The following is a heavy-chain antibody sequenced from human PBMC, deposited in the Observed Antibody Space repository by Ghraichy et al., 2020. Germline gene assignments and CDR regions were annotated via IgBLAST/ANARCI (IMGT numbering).Heavy chain of an antibody. Sequence: VKVYCKASGYTFTSYGISWVRQAPGQGLEWMGWISAYNGNTNYAQKLQGRVTMTTDTSTSTAYMELRSLRSDDTAVYYCARDWDSLGYCSGGSCYSEGYYYYGMDVWGQGTTVTVSS. V-gene: IGHV1-18*01. CDR2: ISAYNGNT. CDR3: ARDWDSLGYCSGGSCYSEGYYYYGMDV. J-gene: IGHJ6*02. D-gene: IGHD2-15*01. CDR1: GYTFTSYG.